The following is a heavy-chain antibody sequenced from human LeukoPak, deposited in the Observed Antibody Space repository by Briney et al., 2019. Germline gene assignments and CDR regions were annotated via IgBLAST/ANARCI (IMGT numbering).Heavy chain of an antibody. CDR3: ARNRYCCSTSCYYYYYYYMDV. V-gene: IGHV4-34*01. J-gene: IGHJ6*03. CDR2: INHSGST. CDR1: GGSFSGYY. Sequence: PSETLSLTCTVYGGSFSGYYWSWIRQPPGKGLEWIGEINHSGSTNYNPSLKSRVTISVDTSKNQFSLKLSSVTAADTAVYYCARNRYCCSTSCYYYYYYYMDVWGKGTTVTVSS. D-gene: IGHD2-2*01.